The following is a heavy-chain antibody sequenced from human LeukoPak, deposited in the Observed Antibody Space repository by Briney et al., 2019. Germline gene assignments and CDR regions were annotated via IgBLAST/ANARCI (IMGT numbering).Heavy chain of an antibody. J-gene: IGHJ4*02. CDR2: ISWNSGGI. V-gene: IGHV3-9*01. D-gene: IGHD4-11*01. Sequence: GGSLRLSCAASGFTFDDYAMHWVRQAPGKGLEWVSGISWNSGGIGYADSVKGRFTISRDNAKNSLYLQMNSLRAEDTAVYYCARDQYLDYRGQGTLVTVSS. CDR1: GFTFDDYA. CDR3: ARDQYLDY.